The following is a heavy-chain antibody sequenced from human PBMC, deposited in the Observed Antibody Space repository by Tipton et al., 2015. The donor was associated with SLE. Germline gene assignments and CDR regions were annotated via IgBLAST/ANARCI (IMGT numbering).Heavy chain of an antibody. J-gene: IGHJ4*02. D-gene: IGHD6-13*01. Sequence: TLSLTCTVSGGSISSYYWSWIRQPPGKGLEWIGYIYYSGSTNYNPSLKSRVTMSVDTSKNQFSLKLSSVTAADTAVYYCARGTAGGFDYWGQGTLVTVSS. CDR3: ARGTAGGFDY. CDR2: IYYSGST. V-gene: IGHV4-59*12. CDR1: GGSISSYY.